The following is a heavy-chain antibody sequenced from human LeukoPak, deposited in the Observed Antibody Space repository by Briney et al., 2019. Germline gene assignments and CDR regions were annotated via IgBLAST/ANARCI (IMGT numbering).Heavy chain of an antibody. J-gene: IGHJ3*02. D-gene: IGHD3-16*01. CDR2: INSSGDYT. V-gene: IGHV3-21*01. CDR3: ARDGMITAYAFDI. Sequence: GESLRLSCAASEFSFSSHSMNWVRQAPGKGLEWVSTINSSGDYTCYADSVKGRFAISRDNAKNSLYLQMNSLRAEDTAVYYCARDGMITAYAFDIWGQGTMVTVSS. CDR1: EFSFSSHS.